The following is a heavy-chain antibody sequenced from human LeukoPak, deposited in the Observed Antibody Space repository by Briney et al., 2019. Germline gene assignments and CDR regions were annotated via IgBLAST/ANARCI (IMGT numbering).Heavy chain of an antibody. CDR1: GYTFTSYG. CDR3: ARDPPYYYDSSGYYYDAFDI. V-gene: IGHV1-69*06. J-gene: IGHJ3*02. D-gene: IGHD3-22*01. Sequence: SVKVSCKASGYTFTSYGISWVRQAPGQGLEWMGGIIPIFGTANYAQKFQGRVTITADKSTSTAYMELSSLRSEDTAVYYCARDPPYYYDSSGYYYDAFDIWGQGTMVTVSS. CDR2: IIPIFGTA.